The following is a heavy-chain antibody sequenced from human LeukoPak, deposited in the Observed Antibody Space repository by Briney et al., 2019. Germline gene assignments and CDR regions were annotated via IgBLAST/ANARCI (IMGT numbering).Heavy chain of an antibody. V-gene: IGHV4-39*01. Sequence: GSLRLSCAASGFTFSSYWMGWIRQPPGKGLECVGVICYTGSTYYNPSLKSRVTISVDTSKNQFSLRLSSVTAADTAVYYCARHKSGIDWFDPWGQGTLVTVSS. CDR3: ARHKSGIDWFDP. CDR2: ICYTGST. CDR1: GFTFSSYW. J-gene: IGHJ5*02. D-gene: IGHD1-14*01.